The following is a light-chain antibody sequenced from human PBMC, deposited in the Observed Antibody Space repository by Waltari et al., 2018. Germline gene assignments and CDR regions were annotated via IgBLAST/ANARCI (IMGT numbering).Light chain of an antibody. CDR3: CSYAGSYTGV. J-gene: IGLJ3*02. V-gene: IGLV2-11*01. CDR1: SSAVGGYNY. Sequence: QSALTQPRPVSGSPGQSVTISCTGTSSAVGGYNYVSWYQQHPGKAPKLMIYDVSTRPSGVPDRFSGSKSGNTASLTISGLQAEDEADYYCCSYAGSYTGVFGGGTKLTVL. CDR2: DVS.